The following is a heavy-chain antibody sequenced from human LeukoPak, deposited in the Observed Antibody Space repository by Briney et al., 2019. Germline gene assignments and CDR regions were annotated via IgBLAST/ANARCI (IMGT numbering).Heavy chain of an antibody. CDR2: IYHSGST. J-gene: IGHJ4*02. Sequence: SETLSLTCTVSGYSISSGYYWGWIRQPPGKGLEWIGSIYHSGSTYYNPSLKSRVTISVDTSKNQFSLKLSSVTAADTAVYYCAREDAYYYDSGVDYWGQGTLVTVSS. CDR1: GYSISSGYY. V-gene: IGHV4-38-2*02. D-gene: IGHD3-22*01. CDR3: AREDAYYYDSGVDY.